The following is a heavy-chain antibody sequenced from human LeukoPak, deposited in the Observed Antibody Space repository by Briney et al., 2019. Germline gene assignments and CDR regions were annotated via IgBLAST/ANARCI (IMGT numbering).Heavy chain of an antibody. CDR1: GYTFTNYD. Sequence: PLASVKVSCKASGYTFTNYDINWVRQATGQGLEWMGYMNPNSGNTGYAQKFQDRVTITSDTSISTAYMELSSLRSDDTAVYYCAREGLDYWGQGTLVTVSS. V-gene: IGHV1-8*03. CDR3: AREGLDY. CDR2: MNPNSGNT. J-gene: IGHJ4*02.